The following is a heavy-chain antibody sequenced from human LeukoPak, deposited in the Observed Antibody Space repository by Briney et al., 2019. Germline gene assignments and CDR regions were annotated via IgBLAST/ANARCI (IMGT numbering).Heavy chain of an antibody. D-gene: IGHD3-22*01. J-gene: IGHJ4*02. CDR3: ARAPQRLSPSSGYYYPYYYFDY. CDR1: GGSISSGDYY. Sequence: PSETLSLTCTVSGGSISSGDYYWSWIRQPPGRGLEWIGYIYYSGSTYYNPSLKSRVTISVDTSKNQFSLKLSSVTAADTAVYYCARAPQRLSPSSGYYYPYYYFDYWGQGTLVTVSS. V-gene: IGHV4-30-4*01. CDR2: IYYSGST.